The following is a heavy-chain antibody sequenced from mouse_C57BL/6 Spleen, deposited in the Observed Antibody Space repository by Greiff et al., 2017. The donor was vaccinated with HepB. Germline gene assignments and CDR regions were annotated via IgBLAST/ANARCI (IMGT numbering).Heavy chain of an antibody. CDR3: ARQEGSSGYFDY. CDR2: ISNGGGST. V-gene: IGHV5-12*01. J-gene: IGHJ2*01. D-gene: IGHD3-2*02. Sequence: EVHLVESGGGLVQPGGSLKLSCAASGFTFSDYYMYWVRQTPEKRLEWVAYISNGGGSTYYPDTVKGRFTISRDNAKNTLYLQMSRLKSEDTAMYYCARQEGSSGYFDYWGQGTTLTVSS. CDR1: GFTFSDYY.